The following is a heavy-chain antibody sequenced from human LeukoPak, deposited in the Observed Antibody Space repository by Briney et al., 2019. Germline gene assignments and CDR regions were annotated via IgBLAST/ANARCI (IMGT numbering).Heavy chain of an antibody. CDR3: ARDGEAKKGGNWFDP. V-gene: IGHV4-31*03. CDR1: GGSISSGGYY. Sequence: PSETLSLTCTVSGGSISSGGYYWSWIRQHPGKGLEWIGYIYYSGSTYYNPSLKSRVTISVDTSKNQFSLKLSSVTAANTAVYYCARDGEAKKGGNWFDPWGQGTLVTVSS. D-gene: IGHD3-16*01. J-gene: IGHJ5*02. CDR2: IYYSGST.